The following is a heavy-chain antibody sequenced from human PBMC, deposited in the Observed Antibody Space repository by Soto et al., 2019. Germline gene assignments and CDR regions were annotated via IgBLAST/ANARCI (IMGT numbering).Heavy chain of an antibody. CDR1: GFTFNTYS. J-gene: IGHJ6*02. Sequence: AGSLRLSCAASGFTFNTYSINRVRHAPGKGLEWVASISSSSKDKFYADSVKARFTISRDNAKSSVYLQMSSLGAGDTALYCCGRGSWGGNCIDVCGPGPTGSFSS. D-gene: IGHD3-16*01. CDR3: GRGSWGGNCIDV. V-gene: IGHV3-21*01. CDR2: ISSSSKDK.